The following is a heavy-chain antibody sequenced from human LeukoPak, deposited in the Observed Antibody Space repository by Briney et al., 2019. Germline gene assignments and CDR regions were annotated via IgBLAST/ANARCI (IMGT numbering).Heavy chain of an antibody. D-gene: IGHD6-19*01. CDR3: ARFPVAGTDDY. V-gene: IGHV1-8*03. CDR2: MNPNSGNT. CDR1: GYTFTSYD. Sequence: ASVKVSCTASGYTFTSYDVNWVRQATGQGLEWMGWMNPNSGNTGYAQKFQGRVTITRNTSISTAYMELSSLRSEDTAVYYCARFPVAGTDDYWGQGTLVTVSS. J-gene: IGHJ4*02.